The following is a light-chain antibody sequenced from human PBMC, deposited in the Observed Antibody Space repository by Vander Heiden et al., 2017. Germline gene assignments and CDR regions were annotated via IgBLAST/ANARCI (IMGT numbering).Light chain of an antibody. CDR1: RFNIGSNY. CDR2: NNN. V-gene: IGLV1-47*02. J-gene: IGLJ3*02. Sequence: QSVLTQPPSASGPPGQRVTVSCSGSRFNIGSNYIYSYNHVPGTAPKLLISNNNERPSGVPVRFSGSKSGASTSLAISGLRSEDEADYYCAAWDDSRSGWVFGGGTKVTVL. CDR3: AAWDDSRSGWV.